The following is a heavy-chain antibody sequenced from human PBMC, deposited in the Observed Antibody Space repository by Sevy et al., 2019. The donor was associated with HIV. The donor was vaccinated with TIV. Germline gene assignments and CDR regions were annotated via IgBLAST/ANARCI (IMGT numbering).Heavy chain of an antibody. D-gene: IGHD2-2*01. CDR3: ARDGVGDIVVVPAAMWDDAFDI. Sequence: GGSLRLSCAASGFTFSSYWMSWVRQAPGKGLEWVANIKQDGSEKYYVDSVKGRFTISRDNAKNSLYLQMNSLRAGDTAVYYCARDGVGDIVVVPAAMWDDAFDIWGQGTMVTVSS. CDR2: IKQDGSEK. CDR1: GFTFSSYW. V-gene: IGHV3-7*03. J-gene: IGHJ3*02.